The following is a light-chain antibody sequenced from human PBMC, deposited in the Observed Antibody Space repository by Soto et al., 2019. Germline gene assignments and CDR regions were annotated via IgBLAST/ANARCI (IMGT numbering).Light chain of an antibody. CDR3: QQYNSYPLT. V-gene: IGKV1-5*03. CDR1: QSISSW. J-gene: IGKJ4*01. Sequence: DIQMTQSPSTLSASLGDRVTITCRASQSISSWLAWYQQKPGKAPKLLIYKASSLESGVPSRFSGSGSGTEFTRSISSLQPDDFATYYCQQYNSYPLTCGGGTKVEIK. CDR2: KAS.